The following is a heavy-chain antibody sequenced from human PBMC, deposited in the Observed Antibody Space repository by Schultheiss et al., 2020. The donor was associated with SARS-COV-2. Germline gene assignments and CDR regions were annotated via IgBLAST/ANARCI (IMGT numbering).Heavy chain of an antibody. D-gene: IGHD6-13*01. J-gene: IGHJ6*03. CDR2: INHSGST. V-gene: IGHV4-39*01. CDR3: ARHVLTLAQLVFNWAVERHYYYIDV. CDR1: GGSLSRSSYY. Sequence: GSLRLTCSVSGGSLSRSSYYWSWIRQPPGKGLEWIGEINHSGSTNYNPSLKSRVTISVDTSKNQFSLKLSSVTAADTAVYYCARHVLTLAQLVFNWAVERHYYYIDVWGKGITVTVSS.